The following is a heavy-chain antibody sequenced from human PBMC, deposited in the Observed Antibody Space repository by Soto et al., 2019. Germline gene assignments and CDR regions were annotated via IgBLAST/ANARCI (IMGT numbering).Heavy chain of an antibody. V-gene: IGHV6-1*01. CDR2: TYYRSKWYN. CDR3: ARVRRDSGVRSITGTTSPYYYGMDV. Sequence: LSQTLSLTCAISGDSVSSNSAAWNWIRQSPSRGLEWLGRTYYRSKWYNDYAVSVESRITINPDTSKNQFSLQLNSVTPEDTAVYYCARVRRDSGVRSITGTTSPYYYGMDVWGQGTTVTVSS. D-gene: IGHD1-7*01. J-gene: IGHJ6*02. CDR1: GDSVSSNSAA.